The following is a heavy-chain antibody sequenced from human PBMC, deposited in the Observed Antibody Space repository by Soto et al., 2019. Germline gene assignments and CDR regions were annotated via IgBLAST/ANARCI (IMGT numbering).Heavy chain of an antibody. J-gene: IGHJ6*02. CDR1: GGTFSSYT. V-gene: IGHV1-69*02. CDR3: ARGGIVVVPAAMPVYYYYGMDV. D-gene: IGHD2-2*01. Sequence: ASVKVSCKASGGTFSSYTISWVRQAPGQGLEWMGRIIPILGIANYAQKFQGRVTITADKSTSTAYMELSSLRSEDTAVYYCARGGIVVVPAAMPVYYYYGMDVWAQGTTVTVSS. CDR2: IIPILGIA.